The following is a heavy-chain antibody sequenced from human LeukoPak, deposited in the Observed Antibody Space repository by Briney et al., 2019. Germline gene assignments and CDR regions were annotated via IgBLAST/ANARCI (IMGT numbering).Heavy chain of an antibody. CDR1: GGTFSSYA. J-gene: IGHJ6*02. D-gene: IGHD3-22*01. Sequence: SVKVSCKASGGTFSSYAISWVRQAPGQGLEWMGRIIPILGIANYAQKFQGRVTITADKSTSTAYMELSSLRSEDTAVYYCAMTRYYYDSSGPRIDYYGMDVWGQGTTVTVSS. CDR3: AMTRYYYDSSGPRIDYYGMDV. CDR2: IIPILGIA. V-gene: IGHV1-69*04.